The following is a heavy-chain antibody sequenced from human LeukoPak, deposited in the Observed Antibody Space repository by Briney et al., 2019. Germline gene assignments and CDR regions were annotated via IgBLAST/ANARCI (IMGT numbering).Heavy chain of an antibody. Sequence: GGPLRLSCAASGFTFSHYAMHWVRQAPGKGLVWVSHINSDGSWTSYADSVKGRFTISKDNAKNTVYLQMNSLRAEDTAVYYCVSFYETYWGRGTLVTVSS. CDR2: INSDGSWT. V-gene: IGHV3-74*01. CDR3: VSFYETY. D-gene: IGHD2/OR15-2a*01. J-gene: IGHJ4*02. CDR1: GFTFSHYA.